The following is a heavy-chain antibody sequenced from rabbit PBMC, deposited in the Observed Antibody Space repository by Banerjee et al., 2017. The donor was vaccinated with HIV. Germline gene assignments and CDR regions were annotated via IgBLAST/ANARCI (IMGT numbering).Heavy chain of an antibody. CDR3: ARGSSAYSGFNL. D-gene: IGHD1-1*01. CDR1: GIDFSTYG. V-gene: IGHV1S45*01. Sequence: QEQLVESGGGLVTLGGSLKLSCKVSGIDFSTYGISWVRQAPGKGLEWIACIYAGSSGSTYYASWAKGRFTISKTSSTTVTLQMTSLTAADTATYFCARGSSAYSGFNLRGPGTLVTVS. CDR2: IYAGSSGST. J-gene: IGHJ4*01.